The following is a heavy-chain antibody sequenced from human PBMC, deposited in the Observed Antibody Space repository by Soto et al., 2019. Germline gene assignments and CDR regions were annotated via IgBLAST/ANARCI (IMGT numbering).Heavy chain of an antibody. V-gene: IGHV1-18*01. CDR2: ISAYNGNT. D-gene: IGHD2-15*01. J-gene: IGHJ6*03. CDR1: GYTFTSYG. CDR3: ARDSIFCSGGSCCHYYYYMDV. Sequence: ASVKVSCKASGYTFTSYGISWVRQAPGQGLEWMGWISAYNGNTNYAQKLQGRVTMTTDTSTSTAYMELRSLRSDDTAVYYCARDSIFCSGGSCCHYYYYMDVWGKGTTVTVSS.